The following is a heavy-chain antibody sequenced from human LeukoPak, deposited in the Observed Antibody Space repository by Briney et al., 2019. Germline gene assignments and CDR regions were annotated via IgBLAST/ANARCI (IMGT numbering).Heavy chain of an antibody. D-gene: IGHD3-10*01. CDR2: ISSSGSTI. J-gene: IGHJ4*02. V-gene: IGHV3-48*03. CDR1: GFTFSSYE. Sequence: GGSLRLSCAASGFTFSSYEMNWVRQAPGKGLEWVSYISSSGSTIYYADSVKGRFTISRDNAKNSLYLQMNRLRAEDTAVYYCARDSLEVRGRDYFDYWGQGTLVTVSS. CDR3: ARDSLEVRGRDYFDY.